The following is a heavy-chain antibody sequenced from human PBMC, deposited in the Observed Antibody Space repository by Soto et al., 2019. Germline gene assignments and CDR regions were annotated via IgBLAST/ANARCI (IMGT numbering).Heavy chain of an antibody. CDR2: SNHRGSS. J-gene: IGHJ6*02. CDR3: ERSDNRNSLDGVDV. V-gene: IGHV4-34*01. D-gene: IGHD1-7*01. CDR1: GGSLSGSY. Sequence: PSETLSLTCAVNGGSLSGSYWSWIRQSPGKGMEWIGESNHRGSSDYNPSLKSRVTLSIDASMNHVTLELTSVTAADTAVYHCERSDNRNSLDGVDVWGQGTAVTVSS.